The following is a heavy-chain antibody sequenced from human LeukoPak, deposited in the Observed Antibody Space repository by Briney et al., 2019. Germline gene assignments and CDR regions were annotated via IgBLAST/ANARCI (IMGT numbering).Heavy chain of an antibody. CDR2: INHSGGA. V-gene: IGHV4-34*01. CDR3: ARGRAVAATGSLYYYYMDV. CDR1: GGSFSGHY. Sequence: PSETLSLTCAVYGGSFSGHYWSWIRQPPGKGLEWIGEINHSGGANYNPSLKSRVTISVDTSKSQFSLKLSSVTAADTAVYYCARGRAVAATGSLYYYYMDVWGKGTTVTVSS. J-gene: IGHJ6*03. D-gene: IGHD2-15*01.